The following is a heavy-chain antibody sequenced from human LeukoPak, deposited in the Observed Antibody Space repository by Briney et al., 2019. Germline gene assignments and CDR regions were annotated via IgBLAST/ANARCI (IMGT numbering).Heavy chain of an antibody. D-gene: IGHD3-10*01. V-gene: IGHV3-13*05. Sequence: PGGSLRLSCVASGFTFSSNGMHWVPQAAGKGLEWVSGIDTAGDPCYPGSVKGRFTISRENAKNSLYLQMNSLTAGDTAVYYCARGYGSGSYAGMDVWGKGTTVTVSS. J-gene: IGHJ6*04. CDR1: GFTFSSNG. CDR3: ARGYGSGSYAGMDV. CDR2: IDTAGDP.